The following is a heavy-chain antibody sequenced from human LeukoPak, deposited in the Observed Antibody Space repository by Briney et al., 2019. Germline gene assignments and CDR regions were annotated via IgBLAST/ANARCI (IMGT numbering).Heavy chain of an antibody. CDR2: VYYSGST. CDR1: GGSISSSSYY. CDR3: ARSHMVRGVHDAFDI. V-gene: IGHV4-39*01. Sequence: PSETLSLTCTVSGGSISSSSYYWGWIRQPPGKGLEWIGSVYYSGSTYYNPSLKSRVTISVDTSKNQFSLKLSSVTAADTAVYYCARSHMVRGVHDAFDIWGQGAMVTVSP. J-gene: IGHJ3*02. D-gene: IGHD3-10*01.